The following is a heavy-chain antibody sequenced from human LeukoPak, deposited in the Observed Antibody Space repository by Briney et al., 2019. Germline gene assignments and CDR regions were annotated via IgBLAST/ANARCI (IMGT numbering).Heavy chain of an antibody. Sequence: SETLSLTCAVYGGSFSGYYWSWIRQPPGKGLEWIWEINHSGSTNYNPSLKSRVTISVDTSKNPFSLKLSSVTAADTAVYYCATLYSSSGEWGQGTLVTVSS. CDR2: INHSGST. J-gene: IGHJ4*02. CDR3: ATLYSSSGE. D-gene: IGHD6-6*01. CDR1: GGSFSGYY. V-gene: IGHV4-34*01.